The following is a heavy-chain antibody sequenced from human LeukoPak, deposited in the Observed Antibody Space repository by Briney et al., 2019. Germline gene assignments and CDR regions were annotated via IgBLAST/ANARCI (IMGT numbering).Heavy chain of an antibody. J-gene: IGHJ4*02. CDR1: GVSTSSYY. V-gene: IGHV4-59*13. CDR2: IYYSGNT. Sequence: SETLSLSCTVSGVSTSSYYWSWIQQPPGKELEWIGYIYYSGNTNCNPSLKSRVTLSLDTSKNQSSLKLSSVTAADTAVYYCARVGSYNFDFWGQGTLVTVSS. D-gene: IGHD5-24*01. CDR3: ARVGSYNFDF.